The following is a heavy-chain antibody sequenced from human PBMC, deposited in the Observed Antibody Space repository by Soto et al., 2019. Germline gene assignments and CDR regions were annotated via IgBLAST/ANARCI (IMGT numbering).Heavy chain of an antibody. CDR3: ASGQQLARNY. D-gene: IGHD6-13*01. CDR1: GGSISSSSYY. V-gene: IGHV4-39*01. J-gene: IGHJ4*02. Sequence: SETLSLTCTVSGGSISSSSYYWGWIRQPPGKGLEWIGSIYYSGSTYYNPSLKSRVTISVDTSKNQFSLKLSSVTAADTAVYHCASGQQLARNYWGQGTLVT. CDR2: IYYSGST.